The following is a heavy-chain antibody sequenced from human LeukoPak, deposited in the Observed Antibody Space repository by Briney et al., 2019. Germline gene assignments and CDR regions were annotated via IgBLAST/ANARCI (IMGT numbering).Heavy chain of an antibody. D-gene: IGHD3-10*02. CDR2: TYYRSRWNC. CDR3: VRTVHSYYFDY. V-gene: IGHV6-1*01. CDR1: GDSVSNKSAA. J-gene: IGHJ4*02. Sequence: SQTLSLTFAISGDSVSNKSAAWNWLRQSPSRGLEWLGRTYYRSRWNCDYAVSVKSPITITPATSTNHFSLQLNSVTPEDTAVYYCVRTVHSYYFDYWGQGTLVTVSS.